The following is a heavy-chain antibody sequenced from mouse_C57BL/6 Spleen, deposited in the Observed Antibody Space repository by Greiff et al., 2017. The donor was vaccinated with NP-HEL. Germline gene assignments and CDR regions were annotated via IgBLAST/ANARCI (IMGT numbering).Heavy chain of an antibody. Sequence: VQLVESGPGLVQPSQSLSITCTVSGFSLTSYGVHWVRQSPGKGLEWLGVIWRGGSTDYNAAFMSRLSITKDNSKSQVFFKMNSLQADDTAIYYCAKNPLYDYYESFYYYAMDYWGQGTSVTVSS. J-gene: IGHJ4*01. CDR3: AKNPLYDYYESFYYYAMDY. CDR2: IWRGGST. CDR1: GFSLTSYG. D-gene: IGHD2-4*01. V-gene: IGHV2-5*01.